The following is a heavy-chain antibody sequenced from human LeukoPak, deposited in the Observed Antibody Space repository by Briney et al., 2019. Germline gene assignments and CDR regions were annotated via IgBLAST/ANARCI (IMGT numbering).Heavy chain of an antibody. CDR2: INPNSGGT. CDR3: ARADWIALLAAAYYYGMDV. V-gene: IGHV1-2*02. D-gene: IGHD6-25*01. Sequence: ASVKVSCKVSGYTFTGYYMHWVRQAPGQGLEWMGWINPNSGGTNYAQKFQGRVTMTRDTSISTAYMELSRLRSDDTAVYYCARADWIALLAAAYYYGMDVWGQGTTVTVSS. CDR1: GYTFTGYY. J-gene: IGHJ6*02.